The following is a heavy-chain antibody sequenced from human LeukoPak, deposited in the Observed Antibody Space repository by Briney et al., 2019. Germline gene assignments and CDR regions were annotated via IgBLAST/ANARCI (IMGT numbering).Heavy chain of an antibody. CDR2: INPNSGGT. Sequence: ASAKVSCKASGYTFTGYYMHWVRQAPGQGLEWMGWINPNSGGTNYAQKFQGRVTMTRDTSISTAYMELSRLRSDDTAVYYCARDREYSSGWYPTTYYFDYWGQGTLVTVSS. D-gene: IGHD6-19*01. V-gene: IGHV1-2*02. CDR3: ARDREYSSGWYPTTYYFDY. J-gene: IGHJ4*02. CDR1: GYTFTGYY.